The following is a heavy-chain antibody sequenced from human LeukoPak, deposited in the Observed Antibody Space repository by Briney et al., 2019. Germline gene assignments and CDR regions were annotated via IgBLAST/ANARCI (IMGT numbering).Heavy chain of an antibody. D-gene: IGHD1-26*01. V-gene: IGHV1-46*01. Sequence: GASVKVSCEASGYTFTSYYMHWVRQAPGQGLEWMGILNPSGGSTSYAQKFQGRATLTRATSTSTVYMELSSLRSEDTAVYYCARDSGSGSNDYWGQGTLVTVSS. J-gene: IGHJ4*02. CDR1: GYTFTSYY. CDR2: LNPSGGST. CDR3: ARDSGSGSNDY.